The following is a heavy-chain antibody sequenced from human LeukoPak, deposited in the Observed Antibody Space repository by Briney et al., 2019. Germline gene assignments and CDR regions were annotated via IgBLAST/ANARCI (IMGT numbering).Heavy chain of an antibody. Sequence: GASVKVSCKPSGYTFTSYDINWVRQATGQGREWMGWMNPTSGNTGYAQKFQGRVTMTRNTSISRAYMEMSSLRSEDTAVYYGARVPRGLVLCFYYCGLDVWGQGTTVTVSS. J-gene: IGHJ6*02. CDR1: GYTFTSYD. V-gene: IGHV1-8*01. D-gene: IGHD2/OR15-2a*01. CDR3: ARVPRGLVLCFYYCGLDV. CDR2: MNPTSGNT.